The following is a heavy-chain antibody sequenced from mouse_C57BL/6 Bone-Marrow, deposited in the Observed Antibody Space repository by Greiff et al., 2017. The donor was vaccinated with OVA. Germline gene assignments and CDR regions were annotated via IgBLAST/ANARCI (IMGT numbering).Heavy chain of an antibody. CDR1: GYAFSSSW. V-gene: IGHV1-82*01. CDR3: ARATTVVAPFAY. CDR2: IYPGDGDT. D-gene: IGHD1-1*01. J-gene: IGHJ3*01. Sequence: LMESGPELVKPGASVKISCKASGYAFSSSWMNWVKQRPGKGLEWIGRIYPGDGDTNYNGKFKGKATLTADKSSSTAYMQLSSLTSEDSAVYFCARATTVVAPFAYWGQGTLVTVSA.